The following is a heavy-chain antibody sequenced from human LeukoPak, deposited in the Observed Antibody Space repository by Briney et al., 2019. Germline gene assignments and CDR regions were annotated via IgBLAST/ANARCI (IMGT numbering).Heavy chain of an antibody. CDR2: IYPGDSDT. Sequence: GESLKITCKGSGYSFTNYWIAWVRQMPGKGLEWMGVIYPGDSDTRYNPSFQGQVTISADRSFGTAYLQWSSLKASDSAMYYCARREATTEYFDFWGQGTLVTVSS. CDR3: ARREATTEYFDF. V-gene: IGHV5-51*01. J-gene: IGHJ4*02. CDR1: GYSFTNYW. D-gene: IGHD1-7*01.